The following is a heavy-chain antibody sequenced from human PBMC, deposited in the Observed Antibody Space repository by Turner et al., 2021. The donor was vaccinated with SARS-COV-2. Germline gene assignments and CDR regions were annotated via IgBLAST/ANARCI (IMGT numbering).Heavy chain of an antibody. V-gene: IGHV3-30*18. CDR3: AKAHGSGSYYNPFDY. D-gene: IGHD3-10*01. CDR1: GFTFSSYV. CDR2: ISDDGSNK. Sequence: QVQLVESGGGVVQPGRSLRLSCAASGFTFSSYVMHWVRQAPGKGLEWVAVISDDGSNKYYADSVKGRFTISRDNSKNTLYLQMNSLRAEDTAVYYCAKAHGSGSYYNPFDYWGQGTLVTVSS. J-gene: IGHJ4*02.